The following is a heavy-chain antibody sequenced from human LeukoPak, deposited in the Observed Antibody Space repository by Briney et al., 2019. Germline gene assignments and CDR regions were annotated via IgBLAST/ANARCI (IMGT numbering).Heavy chain of an antibody. CDR1: GFTFSSYS. CDR2: IGSSSSYI. V-gene: IGHV3-21*01. CDR3: ARNGRRGYSDYYFDY. D-gene: IGHD5-24*01. J-gene: IGHJ4*02. Sequence: GGSLRLSCAASGFTFSSYSMNWVRQAPGKGLEWVSSIGSSSSYIYYADSVKGRFTISRDNAKNSLYLQMSSLRAEDTAVYYCARNGRRGYSDYYFDYWGQGTLITVSS.